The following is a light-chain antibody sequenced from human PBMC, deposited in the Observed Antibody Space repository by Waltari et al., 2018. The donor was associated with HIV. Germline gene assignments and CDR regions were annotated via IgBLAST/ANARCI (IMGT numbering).Light chain of an antibody. CDR3: CSYAGSYSYV. V-gene: IGLV2-11*01. Sequence: QTALTQPRAVSGSPGQSVTVSCTEASSDVGGYASVSWYQQHPGKAHKLIIYDVTKRPSGVPGRFAGSRSGDTASLTISGLQADDEADYYCCSYAGSYSYVFGAGTRVIVL. CDR2: DVT. J-gene: IGLJ1*01. CDR1: SSDVGGYAS.